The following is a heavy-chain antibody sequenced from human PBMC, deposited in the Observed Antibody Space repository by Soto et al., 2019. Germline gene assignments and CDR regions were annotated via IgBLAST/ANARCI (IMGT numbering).Heavy chain of an antibody. CDR3: ARTYYYDRSGYYTVSGYYGMDV. Sequence: QVQLVQSGAEVKKPGASVKVSCKASGYTFTSYGISWVRQAPGQGLEWMGWISAYNGNTNYAQKLQGRVTMTTDTSTSTAYMELRSLRSDDTAVYYCARTYYYDRSGYYTVSGYYGMDVWGQGTTVTVSS. D-gene: IGHD3-22*01. CDR1: GYTFTSYG. CDR2: ISAYNGNT. J-gene: IGHJ6*02. V-gene: IGHV1-18*01.